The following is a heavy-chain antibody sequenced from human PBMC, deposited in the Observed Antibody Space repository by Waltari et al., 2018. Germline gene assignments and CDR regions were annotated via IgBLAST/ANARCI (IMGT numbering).Heavy chain of an antibody. V-gene: IGHV4-34*01. J-gene: IGHJ1*01. CDR2: INHSGST. D-gene: IGHD2-15*01. Sequence: QVQLQQWGAGLLTPSETLSLTCAVYGGSFSGYYSTGIRQPPGKGLDWIGEINHSGSTNYNPSLNSRVTISVDTSKNQFSLTLSSVTAADTAVYYCARGAGYSLFQHWGQGTLVTVSS. CDR3: ARGAGYSLFQH. CDR1: GGSFSGYY.